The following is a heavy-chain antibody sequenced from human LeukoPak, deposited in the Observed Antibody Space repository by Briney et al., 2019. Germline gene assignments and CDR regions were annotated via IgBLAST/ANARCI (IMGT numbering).Heavy chain of an antibody. CDR3: AKEMTTFFDY. Sequence: GGSLRLSRAPSGFTFSIYVMSWVPQAPGKGVECVSAICVSGGGTYFADSVKGPFTISRNNVQNTLFLQIKSRRAQGRAVYYFAKEMTTFFDYWGEGTLVTVSS. CDR2: ICVSGGGT. J-gene: IGHJ4*02. CDR1: GFTFSIYV. V-gene: IGHV3-23*01. D-gene: IGHD4-11*01.